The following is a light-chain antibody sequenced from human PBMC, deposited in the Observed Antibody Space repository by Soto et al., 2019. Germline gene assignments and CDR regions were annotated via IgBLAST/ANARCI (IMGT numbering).Light chain of an antibody. CDR2: GAS. V-gene: IGKV3-20*01. J-gene: IGKJ3*01. Sequence: EVVLTQSPGTLSLSPGERATLSCRASQSVTSSYLAWYQQKPGQAPRLLIYGASTRATGIPDRFSASGSGTDFTLTISRLEPEDFAVYSCQQQGRSPFTFGPGTKVAIK. CDR3: QQQGRSPFT. CDR1: QSVTSSY.